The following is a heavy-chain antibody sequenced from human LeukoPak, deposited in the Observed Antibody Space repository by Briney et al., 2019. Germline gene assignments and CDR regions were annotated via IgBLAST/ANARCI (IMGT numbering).Heavy chain of an antibody. Sequence: PSGTLSLTCAVSGGSISSSNWWSWVRQPPGKVLEWIGEIYHSGSTNYNPSLKSRVTISVDKSKNQFSLKLSSVTAADTAVYYCARGPYYYDSSGYYIPYYGMDVWGQGTTVTVSS. CDR1: GGSISSSNW. D-gene: IGHD3-22*01. J-gene: IGHJ6*02. V-gene: IGHV4-4*02. CDR3: ARGPYYYDSSGYYIPYYGMDV. CDR2: IYHSGST.